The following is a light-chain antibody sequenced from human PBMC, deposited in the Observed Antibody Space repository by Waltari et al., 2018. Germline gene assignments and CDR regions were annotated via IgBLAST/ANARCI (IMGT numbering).Light chain of an antibody. CDR2: KAS. CDR3: QQHSNYWT. J-gene: IGKJ1*01. V-gene: IGKV1-5*03. CDR1: QNLNSW. Sequence: DIKMTQSPSTLSVSVGDRVTITCRASQNLNSWLAWYQHKTGKAPKLLIYKASSLESGVPSRFSGSGSGTEFTLTISSLQPDDFATYYCQQHSNYWTFGQGTKVEIK.